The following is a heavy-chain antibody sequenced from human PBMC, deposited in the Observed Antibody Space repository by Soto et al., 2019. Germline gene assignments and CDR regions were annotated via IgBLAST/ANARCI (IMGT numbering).Heavy chain of an antibody. Sequence: SETLSLTCTVSGDSITSYYWTWIRQAAGKRLECIGRVFSSGTTNYNPSLKSRVTISVDTSKNQFSLKLSSVTAADTAVYYCARANYGSGRFINYYGMDVWGQGTTVTVSS. V-gene: IGHV4-4*07. D-gene: IGHD3-10*01. CDR2: VFSSGTT. CDR3: ARANYGSGRFINYYGMDV. CDR1: GDSITSYY. J-gene: IGHJ6*02.